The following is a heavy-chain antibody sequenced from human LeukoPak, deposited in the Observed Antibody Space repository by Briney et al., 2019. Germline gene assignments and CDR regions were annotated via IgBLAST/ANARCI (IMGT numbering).Heavy chain of an antibody. V-gene: IGHV3-64*01. CDR2: ISSNGGST. Sequence: PGGSLRLSCAASGFTFSSYAMHWVRQAPGKGLEYVSAISSNGGSTYYANSVKGRFTISRDNSKNTLYLQMGSLRAEDMAVYYCARDTQQWLVEGGYFDYWGQGTLVTVSS. J-gene: IGHJ4*02. D-gene: IGHD6-19*01. CDR3: ARDTQQWLVEGGYFDY. CDR1: GFTFSSYA.